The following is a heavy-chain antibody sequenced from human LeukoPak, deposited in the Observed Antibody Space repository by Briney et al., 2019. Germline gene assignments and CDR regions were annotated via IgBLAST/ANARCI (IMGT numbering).Heavy chain of an antibody. J-gene: IGHJ4*02. CDR1: GITLSNYG. Sequence: PGGSLRLSCAVSGITLSNYGMSWARQAPGKGLEWVAGISESVGSTNYADSVKGRFAISRDNPKTTLYVQMNSLRAEDTAVYFCAKRGVVIRVILVGFHKEAYYFDSWGQGALVTVSS. V-gene: IGHV3-23*01. CDR2: ISESVGST. CDR3: AKRGVVIRVILVGFHKEAYYFDS. D-gene: IGHD3-22*01.